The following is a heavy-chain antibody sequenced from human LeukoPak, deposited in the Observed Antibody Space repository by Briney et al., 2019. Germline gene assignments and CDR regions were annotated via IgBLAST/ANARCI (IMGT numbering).Heavy chain of an antibody. V-gene: IGHV1-8*01. CDR2: MNPYNGDT. CDR1: GYTFTSYG. Sequence: ASVKVSCKASGYTFTSYGIIWVRQSTGQGPEWMGWMNPYNGDTAYGQKFQGRVSFTRDISISTAYMELSSLRSEDTAVYYCARYISGDAFDIWGQGTMVTVSS. J-gene: IGHJ3*02. D-gene: IGHD1-26*01. CDR3: ARYISGDAFDI.